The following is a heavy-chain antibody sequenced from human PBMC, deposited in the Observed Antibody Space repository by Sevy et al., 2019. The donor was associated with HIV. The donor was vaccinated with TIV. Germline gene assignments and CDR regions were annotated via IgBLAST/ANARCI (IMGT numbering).Heavy chain of an antibody. CDR2: IDTRGNT. CDR3: ARDTVVRELFPNYYFHYYMDV. Sequence: SETLSLTCTVSGTYITNSYSWSWIRQPAGKGLEWIGRIDTRGNTDYNPSLKSRVTMSIHTSQTHFSLNLTSVIAADTAVYYCARDTVVRELFPNYYFHYYMDVWGKGTAVTVFS. CDR1: GTYITNSYS. V-gene: IGHV4-4*07. J-gene: IGHJ6*03. D-gene: IGHD3-10*01.